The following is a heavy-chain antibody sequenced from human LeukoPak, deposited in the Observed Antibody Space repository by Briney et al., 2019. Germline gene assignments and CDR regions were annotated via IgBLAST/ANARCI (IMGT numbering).Heavy chain of an antibody. CDR2: MRYDGITK. CDR1: GFSLSDFG. CDR3: VRGDYYDSSGYYYGDY. J-gene: IGHJ4*02. V-gene: IGHV3-30*02. Sequence: GGSLRLSCAASGFSLSDFGMHWVRQAPGKGLEWVAFMRYDGITKYYADSVKGRFTISRDNAKNSLYLHMNSLRAEDTALYYCVRGDYYDSSGYYYGDYWGQGTLVTVSS. D-gene: IGHD3-22*01.